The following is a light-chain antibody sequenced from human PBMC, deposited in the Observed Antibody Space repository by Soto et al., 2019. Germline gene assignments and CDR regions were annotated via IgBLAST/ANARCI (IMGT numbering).Light chain of an antibody. CDR2: GAS. CDR3: QQRIVWSPVT. V-gene: IGKV3-11*01. Sequence: EIVLTQSPATLSLSPGERATLSCRASPSITNFLAWYQQKPGQAPRLLIYGASTWPTGIPARFSGSGSGTDFSLPISSLEPEDSSVYYCQQRIVWSPVTFGQGTRLEIK. CDR1: PSITNF. J-gene: IGKJ5*01.